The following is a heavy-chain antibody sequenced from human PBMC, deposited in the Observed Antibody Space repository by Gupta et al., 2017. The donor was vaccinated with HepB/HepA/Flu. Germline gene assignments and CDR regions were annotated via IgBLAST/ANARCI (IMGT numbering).Heavy chain of an antibody. J-gene: IGHJ3*02. CDR2: ISYDANNI. CDR3: ARGRSALPRSAFDM. Sequence: QVQLVESGGGVVQPGRSLRLSCSASGFPFSHHAIHWVRQAPGKGLEWVAVISYDANNIYYTDSVRGRFTISRDNSKNTLSLQMNSLRPEDTAVYYCARGRSALPRSAFDMWGQGTMVTVSS. CDR1: GFPFSHHA. V-gene: IGHV3-30-3*01.